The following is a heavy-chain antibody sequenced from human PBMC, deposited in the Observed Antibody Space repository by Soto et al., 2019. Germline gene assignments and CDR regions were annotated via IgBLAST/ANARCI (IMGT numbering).Heavy chain of an antibody. J-gene: IGHJ5*02. Sequence: SETLSLTCTVSGGSISSYYWSWIRQPPGKGLEWIGYIYYSGSTNYNPSLKSRVTISVDTSKNQFSLKLSSVTAADTAVYYCASQSRYCTNGVCRNWFDPWGQGTLVTVSS. CDR1: GGSISSYY. D-gene: IGHD2-8*01. CDR2: IYYSGST. V-gene: IGHV4-59*08. CDR3: ASQSRYCTNGVCRNWFDP.